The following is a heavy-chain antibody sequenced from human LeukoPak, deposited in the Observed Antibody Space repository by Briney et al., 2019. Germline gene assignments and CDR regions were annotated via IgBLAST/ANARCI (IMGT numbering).Heavy chain of an antibody. Sequence: PSETLSLTCTVSGYFINRGYYWGWIRQPPGKGLEWIGTIYHSGSTYYNPSLKSRVTISVDTIKNKFCLKLSSVTTADTAVYYCARAQGIAAAGKGYNWFDPWGQGTLVTVSS. CDR1: GYFINRGYY. V-gene: IGHV4-38-2*02. J-gene: IGHJ5*02. CDR2: IYHSGST. CDR3: ARAQGIAAAGKGYNWFDP. D-gene: IGHD6-13*01.